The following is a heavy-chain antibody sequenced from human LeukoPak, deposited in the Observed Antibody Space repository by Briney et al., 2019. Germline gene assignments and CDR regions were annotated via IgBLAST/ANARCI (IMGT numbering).Heavy chain of an antibody. CDR3: GRLMGTNLDY. Sequence: ASVKVSCKASGYTFTGYYIHWVRQAPGQGLEWMGWINPNNGGTDYAQKFQGRVTMTRDASTSTVYMELRRLRSDDTAVYYCGRLMGTNLDYWGQGTLVTVSS. D-gene: IGHD1-7*01. CDR2: INPNNGGT. CDR1: GYTFTGYY. J-gene: IGHJ4*02. V-gene: IGHV1-2*02.